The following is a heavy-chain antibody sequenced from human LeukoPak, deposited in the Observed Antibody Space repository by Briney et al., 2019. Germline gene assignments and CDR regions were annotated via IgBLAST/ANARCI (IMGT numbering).Heavy chain of an antibody. Sequence: SETLSLTCAVYGGSFSGYYWSWIRQPPGKGLEWIGEINHSGSTNYNPSLKSRVTISVDTSKNQFSLKLSSVTAADTAVYYCARDRVAAAGYDLPFDYWGQGTLVTVSS. D-gene: IGHD6-13*01. J-gene: IGHJ4*02. CDR2: INHSGST. CDR3: ARDRVAAAGYDLPFDY. V-gene: IGHV4-34*01. CDR1: GGSFSGYY.